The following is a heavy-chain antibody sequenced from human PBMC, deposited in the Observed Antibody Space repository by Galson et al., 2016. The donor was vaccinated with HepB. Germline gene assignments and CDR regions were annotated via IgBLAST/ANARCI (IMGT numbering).Heavy chain of an antibody. CDR1: GDSITAYY. V-gene: IGHV4-59*01. J-gene: IGHJ4*02. CDR2: NYSIGNT. Sequence: SETLSLTCTVSGDSITAYYWSWIRQPPGKGLEWIGYNYSIGNTNYSPSLKSRVTISLDSSKNQFSLRLTSVTPADTAVYYCAREPYNWGQGMLVTVSS. CDR3: AREPYN.